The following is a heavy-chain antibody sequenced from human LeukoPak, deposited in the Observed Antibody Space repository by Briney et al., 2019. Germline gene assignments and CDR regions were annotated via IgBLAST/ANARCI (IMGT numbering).Heavy chain of an antibody. CDR2: IYKTGST. J-gene: IGHJ4*02. CDR1: GGSISSTTYY. V-gene: IGHV4-39*01. D-gene: IGHD5-18*01. CDR3: ARMVAVSRFGGDTEN. Sequence: SETLSLTCTVSGGSISSTTYYWAWIRQPPGKGLEWIGSIYKTGSTNYSPSLKSRVFISVDTSNNQFSLKLSSVTAADTAVYYCARMVAVSRFGGDTENWGQGTLVTVSS.